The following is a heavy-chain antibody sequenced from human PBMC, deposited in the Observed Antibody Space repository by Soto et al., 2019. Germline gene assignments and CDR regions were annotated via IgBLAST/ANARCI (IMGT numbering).Heavy chain of an antibody. CDR1: YG. Sequence: YGISWVRQAPGQGLEWMGWISAFNGNTYYAQKLQGRVTMTTDTSTSTAYMELRSLRSDDTAVYYCARTPDILLVPAAIVFDYWGQGTLVTVSS. D-gene: IGHD2-2*01. V-gene: IGHV1-18*01. CDR3: ARTPDILLVPAAIVFDY. CDR2: ISAFNGNT. J-gene: IGHJ4*02.